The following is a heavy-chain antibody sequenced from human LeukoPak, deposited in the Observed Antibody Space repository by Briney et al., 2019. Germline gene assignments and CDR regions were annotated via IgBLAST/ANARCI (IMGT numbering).Heavy chain of an antibody. CDR2: VSTTGST. CDR1: GGSTSSYF. V-gene: IGHV4-4*07. CDR3: ARLYSNYDFDY. Sequence: PSETLSLTCTVSGGSTSSYFWSWIRLPAGKGLEWIGRVSTTGSTNYNPSLKSRVTMSVDTSKNQFSLNLNSVTAADAAIYYCARLYSNYDFDYWGQGTLVTVSS. J-gene: IGHJ4*02. D-gene: IGHD4-11*01.